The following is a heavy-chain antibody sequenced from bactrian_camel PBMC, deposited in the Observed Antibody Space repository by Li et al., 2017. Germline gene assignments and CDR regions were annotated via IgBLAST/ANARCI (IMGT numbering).Heavy chain of an antibody. Sequence: HVQLVESGGGSVQAGGSLRLSCVASGSTSCQHGMSWWRQAPGKERELAASIGIDRSTMYADSVKGRFTIALDNAGTTVNLLMNNLKPEDTAMYYCKFYCIGSTRPSWGQGTQVTVS. CDR2: IGIDRST. V-gene: IGHV3S53*01. D-gene: IGHD6*01. J-gene: IGHJ4*01. CDR1: GSTSCQHG. CDR3: KFYCIGSTRPS.